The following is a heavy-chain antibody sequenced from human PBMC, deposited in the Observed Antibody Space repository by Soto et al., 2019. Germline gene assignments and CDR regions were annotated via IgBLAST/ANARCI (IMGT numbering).Heavy chain of an antibody. D-gene: IGHD3-3*01. CDR2: IYHSGCT. V-gene: IGHV4-30-2*01. CDR1: GGSISSGCYS. Sequence: QLQLQESGSGLVKPSQTLSLTCAVSGGSISSGCYSWSWIRQPPGKGLEWIGYIYHSGCTYYNPSLKSRVTISVDLSKNQFSLKLSSVTAADTAVYDCARGVRDFWSGYLDYWGQGTLVTVSS. CDR3: ARGVRDFWSGYLDY. J-gene: IGHJ4*02.